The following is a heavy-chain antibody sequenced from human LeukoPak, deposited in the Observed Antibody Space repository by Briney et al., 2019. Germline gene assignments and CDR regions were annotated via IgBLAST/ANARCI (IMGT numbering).Heavy chain of an antibody. Sequence: PSQTLSLTCTVSGGSISSGSYYWSWIRQPAGKGLEWIGRIYTSGSTNYNPSLKSRVTISVDTSKNQFSLKLSSVTAADTAVYYCARDRTDYGDYPGWYFDLWGRGTLVTVYS. CDR2: IYTSGST. J-gene: IGHJ2*01. CDR1: GGSISSGSYY. CDR3: ARDRTDYGDYPGWYFDL. V-gene: IGHV4-61*02. D-gene: IGHD4-17*01.